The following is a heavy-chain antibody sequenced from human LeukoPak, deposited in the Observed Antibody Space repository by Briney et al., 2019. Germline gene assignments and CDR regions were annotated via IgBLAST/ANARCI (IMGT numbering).Heavy chain of an antibody. Sequence: ASVKVSCKASGYTFISYGISWVRQAPGQGLEWVSSISSTSSYIYYADSVKGRFTISRDNAKSSLYLQMNSLRAKDTAVYYCARDAGITGTTDLDYWGQGTLVTVSS. J-gene: IGHJ4*02. D-gene: IGHD1-7*01. V-gene: IGHV3-21*01. CDR3: ARDAGITGTTDLDY. CDR2: ISSTSSYI. CDR1: GYTFISYG.